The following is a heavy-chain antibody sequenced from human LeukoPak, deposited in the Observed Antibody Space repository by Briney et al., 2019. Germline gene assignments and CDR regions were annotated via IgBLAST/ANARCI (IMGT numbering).Heavy chain of an antibody. CDR1: GGTFSSYA. CDR3: ARPVGSKDAFDI. CDR2: IIPIFGTA. V-gene: IGHV1-69*01. D-gene: IGHD1-26*01. Sequence: SVKVSCXASGGTFSSYAISWVRQAPGQGLEWMGGIIPIFGTANYAQKFQGRVTITADESTSTAYMELSSLRSEDTAVYYSARPVGSKDAFDIWGQGTMVTVSS. J-gene: IGHJ3*02.